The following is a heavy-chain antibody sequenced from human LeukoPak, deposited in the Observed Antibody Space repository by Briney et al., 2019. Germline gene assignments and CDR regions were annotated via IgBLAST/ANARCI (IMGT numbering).Heavy chain of an antibody. D-gene: IGHD3-3*01. J-gene: IGHJ4*02. CDR1: GFSFSSHG. CDR2: ISPSGDIT. CDR3: ARLREIPVFGVVTKSTSYFYY. V-gene: IGHV3-23*01. Sequence: GGSLRLSCAGSGFSFSSHGMNWVRQAPGKGLEWVSGISPSGDITYYTDSVRGRFTISRDNFKNTLSLQVNSLRAEDTAVYYCARLREIPVFGVVTKSTSYFYYWGQGTLVTVSS.